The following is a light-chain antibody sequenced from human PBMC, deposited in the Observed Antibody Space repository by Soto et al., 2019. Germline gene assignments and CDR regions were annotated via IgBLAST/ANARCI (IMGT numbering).Light chain of an antibody. CDR1: ISNIGSNS. V-gene: IGLV1-47*01. Sequence: QLVLTQPPSASGTPGQRVTISCSGSISNIGSNSVSWYHHLPGTAPKLLIYRNNQRPSGVPDRFSGSKSGTSASLAISGLRSEDEADYYCAAWDDSLSGVVFGGGTKLTVL. CDR2: RNN. CDR3: AAWDDSLSGVV. J-gene: IGLJ2*01.